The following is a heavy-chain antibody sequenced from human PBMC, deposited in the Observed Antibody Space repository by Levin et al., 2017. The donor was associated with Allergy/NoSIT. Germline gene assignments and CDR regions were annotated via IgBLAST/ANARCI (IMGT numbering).Heavy chain of an antibody. J-gene: IGHJ3*02. CDR3: ARDLGSGSYYWNAFDI. CDR2: IYYSGST. Sequence: SETLSLTCTVSGGSISSYYWSWIRQPPGKGLEWIGYIYYSGSTNYNPSLKSRVTISVDTSKNQFSLKLSSVTAADTAVYYCARDLGSGSYYWNAFDIWGQGTMVTVSS. D-gene: IGHD1-26*01. V-gene: IGHV4-59*01. CDR1: GGSISSYY.